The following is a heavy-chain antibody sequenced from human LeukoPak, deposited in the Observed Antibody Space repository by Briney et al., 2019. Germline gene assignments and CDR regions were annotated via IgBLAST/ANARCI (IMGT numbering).Heavy chain of an antibody. CDR3: ASPYGSGSNAFDI. CDR1: GGSFEHYF. D-gene: IGHD3-10*01. CDR2: VYYSGST. Sequence: KASETLSLTCTVSGGSFEHYFWSWIRQPPGKGLEWIGYVYYSGSTDYSPSFKSRLTISADTSKNQFSLKLSSVTAADTAVYYCASPYGSGSNAFDIWGQGTMVTVSS. J-gene: IGHJ3*02. V-gene: IGHV4-59*08.